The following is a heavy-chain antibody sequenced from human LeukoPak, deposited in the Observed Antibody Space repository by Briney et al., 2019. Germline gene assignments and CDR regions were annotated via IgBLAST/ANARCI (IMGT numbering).Heavy chain of an antibody. CDR2: INHSGST. CDR3: ARRVGRYFGERAYYYNYMDV. CDR1: GGSFSGYS. D-gene: IGHD3-10*01. J-gene: IGHJ6*03. V-gene: IGHV4-34*01. Sequence: SETLSLTCAVYGGSFSGYSWTWIRQPPGKGLQWIGEINHSGSTNYNPSLKSRVTISVDTSKNQFSLKLSSVTAADRAVYYCARRVGRYFGERAYYYNYMDVWDKGTTVTISS.